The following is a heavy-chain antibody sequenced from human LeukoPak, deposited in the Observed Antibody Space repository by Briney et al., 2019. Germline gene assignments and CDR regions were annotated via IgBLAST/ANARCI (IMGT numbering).Heavy chain of an antibody. D-gene: IGHD6-13*01. V-gene: IGHV1-3*01. Sequence: GASVKVSCKASGYTFTSYAMHWVRQAPGQRLEWMGWINAGNGNTKYSQKFQGRVTITRDTSASTAYMELSSLRSEDTAVYYCASPPHSSSWYRYFQHWGQGTLVTVSS. CDR1: GYTFTSYA. CDR3: ASPPHSSSWYRYFQH. CDR2: INAGNGNT. J-gene: IGHJ1*01.